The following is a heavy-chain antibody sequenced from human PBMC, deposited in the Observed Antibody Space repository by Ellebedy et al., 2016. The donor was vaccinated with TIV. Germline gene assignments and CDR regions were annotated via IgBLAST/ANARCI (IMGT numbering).Heavy chain of an antibody. V-gene: IGHV4-59*01. CDR1: GGSISSYY. D-gene: IGHD5-24*01. Sequence: MPSETLSLTCTFSGGSISSYYWSWIRQPPGKGLEWIGYIYYSGSTNYNPSLKSRVTMSVDTSKNQFSLKLSSVTAADTAVYYCARRGDGYTFDYWGQGTLVTVSS. CDR2: IYYSGST. CDR3: ARRGDGYTFDY. J-gene: IGHJ4*02.